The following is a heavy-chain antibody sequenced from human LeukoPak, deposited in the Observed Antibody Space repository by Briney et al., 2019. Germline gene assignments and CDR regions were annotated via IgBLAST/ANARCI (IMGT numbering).Heavy chain of an antibody. Sequence: LEWLGRTYYRSKWYSEYAVSVRSRITINSDTSKNQFSLQLNSMTPEDTAVYYCARNVAPVHFDYWGQGALVTVSS. J-gene: IGHJ4*02. CDR3: ARNVAPVHFDY. CDR2: TYYRSKWYS. V-gene: IGHV6-1*01. D-gene: IGHD2-2*01.